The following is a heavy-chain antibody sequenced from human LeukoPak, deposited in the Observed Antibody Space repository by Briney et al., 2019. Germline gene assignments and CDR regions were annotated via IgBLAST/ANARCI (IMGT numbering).Heavy chain of an antibody. V-gene: IGHV1-2*02. D-gene: IGHD2-2*01. J-gene: IGHJ4*01. CDR2: INPNSGGT. CDR1: GYTFTGHY. Sequence: ASVKDSCKASGYTFTGHYMHWVRQAPGQGLEWMGWINPNSGGTNYAQKFRGRVTMTRDTSIITAYMELSRLGSDDTAVYYCARTLLGYWSSTSCYGVDYWGQEPWSPSPQ. CDR3: ARTLLGYWSSTSCYGVDY.